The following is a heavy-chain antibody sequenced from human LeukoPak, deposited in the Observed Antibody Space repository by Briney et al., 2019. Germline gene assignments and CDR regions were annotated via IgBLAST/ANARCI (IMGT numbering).Heavy chain of an antibody. CDR2: IKQDGSEK. Sequence: GGSLRLPCAASGFTFSSYWMSWVRQAPGKGLEWVANIKQDGSEKYYVDSVKGRFTISRDNAKNSLYLQMTSLRAEDTAVYYCARDSYTQQLEDYWGQGTLVTVSS. J-gene: IGHJ4*02. CDR3: ARDSYTQQLEDY. CDR1: GFTFSSYW. D-gene: IGHD6-13*01. V-gene: IGHV3-7*01.